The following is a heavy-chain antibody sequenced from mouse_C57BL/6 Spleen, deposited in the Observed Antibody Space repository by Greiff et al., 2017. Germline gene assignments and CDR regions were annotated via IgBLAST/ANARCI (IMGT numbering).Heavy chain of an antibody. Sequence: VQLQQSGAELVKPGASVKLSCTASGFNIKDYYMHWVKQRTEQGLEWIGRIDPEDGETKYDPKFQGKATITADTSSNTAYLQLSSLTSEDTAVYYCASGNYGYFDVWGTGTTVTVSS. J-gene: IGHJ1*03. CDR3: ASGNYGYFDV. CDR2: IDPEDGET. V-gene: IGHV14-2*01. D-gene: IGHD2-1*01. CDR1: GFNIKDYY.